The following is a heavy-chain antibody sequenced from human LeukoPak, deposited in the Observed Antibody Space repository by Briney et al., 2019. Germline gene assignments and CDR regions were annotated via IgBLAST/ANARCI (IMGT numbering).Heavy chain of an antibody. Sequence: GGSLRLSCAASGFTFSSYSMNWVRQAPGKGLEWVSYISSSSSYIYYADSVKGRFTISRDNAKNSLYLQMNSLRAEDTAVYYCARGGGNSGGGYFDYWGQGTLVTVSS. J-gene: IGHJ4*02. CDR1: GFTFSSYS. V-gene: IGHV3-21*05. CDR3: ARGGGNSGGGYFDY. CDR2: ISSSSSYI. D-gene: IGHD4-23*01.